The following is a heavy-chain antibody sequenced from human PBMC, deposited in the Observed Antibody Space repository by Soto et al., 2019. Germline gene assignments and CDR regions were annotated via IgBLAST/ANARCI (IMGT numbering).Heavy chain of an antibody. CDR1: GFTFSSYW. Sequence: GGSLRLSCAASGFTFSSYWMSWVRQAPGKGLEWVANIKQDGSEKYYVDSVKGRFTISRDNAKNSLYLQMNSLRAEDTAVYYCVRDEGVWYSPFDPWGQGTLVTVSS. CDR3: VRDEGVWYSPFDP. CDR2: IKQDGSEK. V-gene: IGHV3-7*03. J-gene: IGHJ5*02. D-gene: IGHD6-19*01.